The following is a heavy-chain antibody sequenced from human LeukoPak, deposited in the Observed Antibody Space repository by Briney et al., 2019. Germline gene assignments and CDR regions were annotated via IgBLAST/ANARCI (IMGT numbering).Heavy chain of an antibody. D-gene: IGHD3-3*01. J-gene: IGHJ2*01. CDR3: ARGRPLVVIIPLYWYFDL. CDR2: INHSGST. Sequence: PSETLSPTCAVYGGSFSGYYWSWIRQPPGKGLEWIGEINHSGSTNYNPSLKSRVTISVDTSKNQFSLKLSSVTAADTAVYYCARGRPLVVIIPLYWYFDLWGRGTLVTVSS. V-gene: IGHV4-34*01. CDR1: GGSFSGYY.